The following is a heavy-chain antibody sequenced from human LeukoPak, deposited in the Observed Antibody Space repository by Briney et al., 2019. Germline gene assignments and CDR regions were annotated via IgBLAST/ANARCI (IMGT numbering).Heavy chain of an antibody. Sequence: ARSRRLSCAPSGFTFSSCWMSWVRQAPGKGLGWVATIKKVGSEKYYVDSVKGRFTISRDNAKNSLYLQMNSLRAEDTAVYYRARDRNDPWHSSSWHYGMDVWGQATTVTVSS. D-gene: IGHD6-13*01. CDR1: GFTFSSCW. V-gene: IGHV3-7*01. CDR2: IKKVGSEK. CDR3: ARDRNDPWHSSSWHYGMDV. J-gene: IGHJ6*02.